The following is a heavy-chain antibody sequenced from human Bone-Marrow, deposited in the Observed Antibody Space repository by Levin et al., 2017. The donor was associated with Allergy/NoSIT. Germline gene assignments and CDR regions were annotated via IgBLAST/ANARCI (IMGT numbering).Heavy chain of an antibody. Sequence: GGSLRLSCAASXXXXMSNGMQWVRKGTGKGLEWVAVISYDGSNKYYADSVKGRFTISRDNSKNTLYLQMNSLRAEDTAVYYCARAGTSLEDGIYFDYWGQGTLVTVSS. CDR2: ISYDGSNK. CDR1: XXXXMSNG. V-gene: IGHV3-30-3*01. CDR3: ARAGTSLEDGIYFDY. J-gene: IGHJ4*02. D-gene: IGHD5-24*01.